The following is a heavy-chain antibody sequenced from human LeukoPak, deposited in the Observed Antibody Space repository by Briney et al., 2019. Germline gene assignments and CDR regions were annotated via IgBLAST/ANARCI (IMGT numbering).Heavy chain of an antibody. CDR1: GGSISSSGYY. CDR3: AKELYCSSTSCYPLYYYGMDV. V-gene: IGHV4-39*02. CDR2: IYYSGST. Sequence: PSETLSLTCTVSGGSISSSGYYWGWIPQPPGKGLEWFGSIYYSGSTYDNPSLKSRVTISVDTSKNQFSLKLSSVTAADTAVYYCAKELYCSSTSCYPLYYYGMDVWGRGTLVSVSS. D-gene: IGHD2-2*01. J-gene: IGHJ6*02.